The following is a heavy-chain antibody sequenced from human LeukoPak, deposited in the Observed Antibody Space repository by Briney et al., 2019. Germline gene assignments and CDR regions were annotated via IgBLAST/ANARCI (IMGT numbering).Heavy chain of an antibody. Sequence: SVKVSCKASGGTFISYAISWVRQAPGQGLEWMGGIIPIFGTANYAQKFQGRVTITADESTSTVYMELSSLRSEDTAVYYCARGHIVVVPAATEYNWFDPWGQGTLVTVSS. CDR3: ARGHIVVVPAATEYNWFDP. D-gene: IGHD2-2*01. V-gene: IGHV1-69*13. CDR1: GGTFISYA. CDR2: IIPIFGTA. J-gene: IGHJ5*02.